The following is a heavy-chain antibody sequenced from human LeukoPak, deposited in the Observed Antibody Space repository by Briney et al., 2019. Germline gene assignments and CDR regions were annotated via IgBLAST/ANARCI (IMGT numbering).Heavy chain of an antibody. CDR1: GFTFSSYA. V-gene: IGHV3-23*01. CDR3: AKEAVAAGGPFDY. Sequence: GGSLRLSCAASGFTFSSYAMSWVRQAPGKGLEWVSSISGSGGSIYYADSVKGRFTISRDNSKSTLYLQMNSLRPEDTAIYYSAKEAVAAGGPFDYCGQRTLVSVSS. J-gene: IGHJ4*02. CDR2: ISGSGGSI. D-gene: IGHD6-13*01.